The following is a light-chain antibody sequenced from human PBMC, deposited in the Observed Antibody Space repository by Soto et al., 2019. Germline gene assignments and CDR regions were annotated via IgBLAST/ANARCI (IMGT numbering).Light chain of an antibody. CDR3: QQYNSYSRT. CDR1: QSISSW. Sequence: DIQMTQSPSTLSASVGDRVTITCRASQSISSWLAWYQQKPGKAPKLLIYDVSSLESGVPSRFCGSGSGTEFTLTITSLQPDDFATYYCQQYNSYSRTFGQGTKVEIK. J-gene: IGKJ1*01. V-gene: IGKV1-5*01. CDR2: DVS.